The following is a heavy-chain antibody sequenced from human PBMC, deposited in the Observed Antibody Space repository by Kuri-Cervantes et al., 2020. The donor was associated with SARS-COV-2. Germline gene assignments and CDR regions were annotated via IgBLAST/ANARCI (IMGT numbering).Heavy chain of an antibody. Sequence: ASVKVSCKASGYTFTDYYIHWVRQAPGQGLEWMGWINPNVGGTNYAQKFQGRVTMTRGTSITTAYMELSRLRFDDTAVYYCARVRQNDFQAFDYWGQGALVTVSS. J-gene: IGHJ4*02. CDR2: INPNVGGT. CDR3: ARVRQNDFQAFDY. V-gene: IGHV1-2*02. D-gene: IGHD3-3*01. CDR1: GYTFTDYY.